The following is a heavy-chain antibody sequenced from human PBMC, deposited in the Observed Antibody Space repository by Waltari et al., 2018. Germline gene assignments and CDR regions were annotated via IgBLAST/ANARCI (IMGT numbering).Heavy chain of an antibody. J-gene: IGHJ4*02. D-gene: IGHD1-1*01. V-gene: IGHV3-7*01. CDR1: GFTFKNYW. CDR3: ARDVPNGYFDY. CDR2: INQDGRDK. Sequence: EVHLVQSGGGLIQPGGSLRLSCGVSGFTFKNYWMTWVSQAPGKGLEWVANINQDGRDKNYVDSVEGRFTISRDNAQNSVYLQMNSLRAEDTAVYYCARDVPNGYFDYWGSGTLVTVSS.